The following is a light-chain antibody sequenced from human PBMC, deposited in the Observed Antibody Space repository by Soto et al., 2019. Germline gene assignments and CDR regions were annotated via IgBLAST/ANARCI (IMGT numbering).Light chain of an antibody. CDR1: SSDVGGYNF. Sequence: QSSLTKSPSASGSPGQSVTISCTGTSSDVGGYNFVSWYRQYPGKAPQLIIYEVTKRPSGFPDRFSGSKSGNTASLTVSGLQAEDEADYYCSSYAATNNYVFGSGTKVTVL. J-gene: IGLJ1*01. CDR2: EVT. CDR3: SSYAATNNYV. V-gene: IGLV2-8*01.